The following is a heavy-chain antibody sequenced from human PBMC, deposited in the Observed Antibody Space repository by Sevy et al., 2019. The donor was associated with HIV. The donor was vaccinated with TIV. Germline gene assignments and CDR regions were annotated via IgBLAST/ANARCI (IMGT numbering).Heavy chain of an antibody. Sequence: GGSLRLSCAASGFTFSAYSMNWVRQAPGKGLEWVSSIGFLCIYIYYADSVKGRFIISRDNAKSSLYLQMNSLRAEDTAVYYCARDSHINMQYFQHWGQGTRVTVSS. CDR1: GFTFSAYS. J-gene: IGHJ1*01. V-gene: IGHV3-21*01. D-gene: IGHD3-10*01. CDR2: IGFLCIYI. CDR3: ARDSHINMQYFQH.